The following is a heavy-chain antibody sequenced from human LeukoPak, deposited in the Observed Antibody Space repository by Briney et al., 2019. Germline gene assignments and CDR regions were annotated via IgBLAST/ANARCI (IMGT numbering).Heavy chain of an antibody. CDR1: GYTLTELS. Sequence: ASVKVSCKVSGYTLTELSMHWVRQAPGKGLEWMGGFDPEDGETIYAQKFQGRVTITADESTSTAYMELSSLRSEDTAVYYCAREEGSSGWYPTYYYYYYGMDVWGQGTTVTVSS. V-gene: IGHV1-24*01. CDR3: AREEGSSGWYPTYYYYYYGMDV. J-gene: IGHJ6*02. CDR2: FDPEDGET. D-gene: IGHD6-19*01.